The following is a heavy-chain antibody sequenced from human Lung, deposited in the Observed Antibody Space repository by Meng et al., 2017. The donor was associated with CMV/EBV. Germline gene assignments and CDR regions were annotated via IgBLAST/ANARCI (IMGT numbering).Heavy chain of an antibody. CDR2: FYRGDFGT. V-gene: IGHV3-23*03. D-gene: IGHD2-2*01. Sequence: GESXKISCAASGFTFSSYAMSWVRQAPGKGLEWVSVFYRGDFGTNYVDSVKGRFTISKDYSSNTLYLQMNSLRVEDTAVYYCVKDDTSGWVDYWGQGTLVTVSS. J-gene: IGHJ4*02. CDR1: GFTFSSYA. CDR3: VKDDTSGWVDY.